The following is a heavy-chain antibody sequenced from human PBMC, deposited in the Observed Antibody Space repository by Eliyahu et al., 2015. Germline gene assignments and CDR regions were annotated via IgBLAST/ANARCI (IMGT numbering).Heavy chain of an antibody. D-gene: IGHD3-10*01. CDR2: IKQDESEK. CDR1: GXXFNRDW. Sequence: EEQLVESGGGLVQPGGSLRLSXEAXGXXFNRDWMXWVRQAPGKGLEWVANIKQDESEKYYVDSVKGRFTSSRDNAKNSLYLQMNSLRAEDTAVYYCASGNYYTDAFDIWGQGTMVTVSS. CDR3: ASGNYYTDAFDI. J-gene: IGHJ3*02. V-gene: IGHV3-7*02.